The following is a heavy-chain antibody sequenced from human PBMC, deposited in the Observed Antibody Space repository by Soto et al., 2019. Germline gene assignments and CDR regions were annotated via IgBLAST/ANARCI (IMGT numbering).Heavy chain of an antibody. J-gene: IGHJ4*01. CDR1: GFTFSRDS. CDR3: ARVDY. V-gene: IGHV3-21*01. CDR2: ICSEGCET. Sequence: GGSLRLSCEASGFTFSRDSMNWVRQVPGKGLEWVASICSEGCETWYADSVKGRFIISRDNAQNTLFLQMNTLRPEDSAIYYCARVDYWGPGTQVTVSS.